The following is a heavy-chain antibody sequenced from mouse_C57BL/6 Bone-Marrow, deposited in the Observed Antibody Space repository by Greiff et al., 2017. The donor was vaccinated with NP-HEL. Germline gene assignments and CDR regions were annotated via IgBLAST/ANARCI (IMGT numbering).Heavy chain of an antibody. CDR2: IDPETGGT. V-gene: IGHV1-15*01. CDR3: TRDYDEGYYYAMDY. CDR1: GYTFTDYE. D-gene: IGHD2-4*01. Sequence: QVQLQQSGAELVRPGASVTLSCTASGYTFTDYEMHWVKQTPVHGLEWIGAIDPETGGTAYNQKFKGKAILTADKSSSTAYMELRSLTSEDSAVYYCTRDYDEGYYYAMDYWGQGTSVTVSS. J-gene: IGHJ4*01.